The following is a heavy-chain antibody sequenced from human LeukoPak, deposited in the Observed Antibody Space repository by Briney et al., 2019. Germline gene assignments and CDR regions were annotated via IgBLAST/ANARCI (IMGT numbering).Heavy chain of an antibody. D-gene: IGHD3-16*02. J-gene: IGHJ5*02. V-gene: IGHV1-46*01. CDR1: GYTFTSYY. Sequence: ASVKVSCKASGYTFTSYYMHWVRQAPGQGLEWMGLINPSGSSTLYAQKFQGRVTMTRDMSTTTDYMELSSLRSEDTAVYYCARDNSVGDIAWWFDPWGQGALVTVSS. CDR3: ARDNSVGDIAWWFDP. CDR2: INPSGSST.